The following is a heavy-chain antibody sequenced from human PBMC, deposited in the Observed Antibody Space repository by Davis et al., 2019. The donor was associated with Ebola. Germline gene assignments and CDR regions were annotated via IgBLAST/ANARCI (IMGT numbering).Heavy chain of an antibody. CDR1: GFTFSSYA. D-gene: IGHD5-24*01. CDR2: ISYDGSNK. CDR3: ARVRDKFSFDH. Sequence: GESLKISCAASGFTFSSYAMHWVRQAPGKGLEWVAVISYDGSNKYYADSVKGRFTISRDNAKNSVSLQMNSLRAEDTAVYYCARVRDKFSFDHWGQGTLVTVSS. J-gene: IGHJ4*02. V-gene: IGHV3-30-3*01.